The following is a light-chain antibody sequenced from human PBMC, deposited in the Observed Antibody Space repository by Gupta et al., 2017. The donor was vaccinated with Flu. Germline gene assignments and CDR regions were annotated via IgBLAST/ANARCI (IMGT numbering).Light chain of an antibody. V-gene: IGKV3-11*01. CDR3: QQRSNWPT. J-gene: IGKJ4*01. CDR2: DAS. CDR1: LSVGSY. Sequence: EIVLTQSPATLSLSPGEGATLPCRASLSVGSYLAWYQQRPGQAPRLLIYDASNRATGIPARFSGSGSGTDFTLTISSLEPEDSAVYYCQQRSNWPTFGGGTKVEIK.